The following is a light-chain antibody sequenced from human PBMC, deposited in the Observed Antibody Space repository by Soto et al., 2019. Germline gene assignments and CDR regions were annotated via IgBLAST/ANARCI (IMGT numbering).Light chain of an antibody. J-gene: IGKJ1*01. CDR3: QQYYSYPRT. CDR2: GAS. Sequence: IVLTPSPGTLSFSPSSTSTIYCRSSQSLSDGQLAWYQQKPGQAPRLVISGASTRATGIPARFSGSGSGTEFTLTISCLQSEDFATYYCQQYYSYPRTFGQGTKVDIK. CDR1: QSLSDGQ. V-gene: IGKV3-15*01.